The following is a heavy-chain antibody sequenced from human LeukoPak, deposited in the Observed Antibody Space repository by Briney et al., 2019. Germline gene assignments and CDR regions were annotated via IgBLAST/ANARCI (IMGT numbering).Heavy chain of an antibody. J-gene: IGHJ5*02. D-gene: IGHD3-16*02. CDR2: FDPEDGET. CDR1: GYTLTELS. CDR3: ATASGNYDYVWGSYRYSGNWFDP. Sequence: ASVKVSCKVSGYTLTELSMHWVRQAPGKGLEWTGGFDPEDGETIYAQKFQGRVTMTEDTSTDTAYMELSSLRSEDTAVYYCATASGNYDYVWGSYRYSGNWFDPWGQGTLVTVSS. V-gene: IGHV1-24*01.